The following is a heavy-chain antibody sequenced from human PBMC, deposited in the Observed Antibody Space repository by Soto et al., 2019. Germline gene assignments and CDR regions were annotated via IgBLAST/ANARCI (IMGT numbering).Heavy chain of an antibody. Sequence: PSEILSLTCTVSGGSISSYYWSWIRQPPGKGLEWIGYIYYSGSTNYNPSLKSRVTISVDTSKNQFSLKLSSVTAADTAVYYCARDSDYYGSGSYFDYWGQGTLVTVSS. J-gene: IGHJ4*02. CDR2: IYYSGST. V-gene: IGHV4-59*01. D-gene: IGHD3-10*01. CDR3: ARDSDYYGSGSYFDY. CDR1: GGSISSYY.